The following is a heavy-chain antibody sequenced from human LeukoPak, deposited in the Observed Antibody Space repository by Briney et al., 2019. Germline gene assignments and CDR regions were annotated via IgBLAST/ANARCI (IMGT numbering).Heavy chain of an antibody. CDR2: VKTKTVGGTT. CDR1: GFTFSNAW. CDR3: TTHPY. Sequence: AGGSLRLSCAASGFTFSNAWMNWVRQAPGKGLEWVGRVKTKTVGGTTDYAAPVKGRFTISRDDSKNTLYLQMDSLKTEDTAVYYCTTHPYWGQGTLVTVSS. V-gene: IGHV3-15*01. J-gene: IGHJ4*02.